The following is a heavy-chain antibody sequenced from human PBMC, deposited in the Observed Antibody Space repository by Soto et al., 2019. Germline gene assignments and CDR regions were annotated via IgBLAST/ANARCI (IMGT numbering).Heavy chain of an antibody. CDR2: IYYSGST. J-gene: IGHJ4*02. CDR3: AREARYCSGGSCYSDDY. Sequence: SETLSLTCTVAGDSISSGDYDWSWIRQPPGKGLEWIGYIYYSGSTYYNPSLKSRVTISVDTSKNQFSLKLSSVTAADTAVYYCAREARYCSGGSCYSDDYWGQGTLVTV. D-gene: IGHD2-15*01. V-gene: IGHV4-30-4*01. CDR1: GDSISSGDYD.